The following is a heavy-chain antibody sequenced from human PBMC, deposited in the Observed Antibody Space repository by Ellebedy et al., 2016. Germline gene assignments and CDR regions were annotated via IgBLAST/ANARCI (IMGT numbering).Heavy chain of an antibody. CDR2: IIPILGIA. V-gene: IGHV1-69*10. CDR1: GGTFSSYA. CDR3: ARRCSGGWYFDY. J-gene: IGHJ4*02. D-gene: IGHD2-15*01. Sequence: ASVKVSCKASGGTFSSYAISWVRQAPGQGLEWMGGIIPILGIANYAQKFQGRVTITADKSTSTAYMELSSLRSEDTAVYYCARRCSGGWYFDYWGQGTLVTVSS.